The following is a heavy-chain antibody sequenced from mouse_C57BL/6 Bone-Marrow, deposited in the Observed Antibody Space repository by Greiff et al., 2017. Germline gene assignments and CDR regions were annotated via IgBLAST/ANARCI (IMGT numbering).Heavy chain of an antibody. V-gene: IGHV1-52*01. J-gene: IGHJ3*01. CDR3: ARRDGLAWFAY. D-gene: IGHD2-3*01. CDR1: GYTFTSYW. Sequence: QVQLQQPGAELVRPGSSVKLTCKASGYTFTSYWMHWVKQRPIQGLEWIGNIDPSDSETHYNQKFKDKATLTVDTSSSTAYMQLSSLTSEDSAVYCGARRDGLAWFAYWGQGTLVTVSA. CDR2: IDPSDSET.